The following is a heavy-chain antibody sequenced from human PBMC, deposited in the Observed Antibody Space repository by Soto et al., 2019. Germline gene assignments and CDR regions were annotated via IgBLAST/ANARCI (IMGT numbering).Heavy chain of an antibody. J-gene: IGHJ5*02. CDR1: GYTFTRYG. Sequence: SEKVSWKASGYTFTRYGISSVRQAPGQGLEWMGWISAYNGNTNYAQKLQGRVTMTTDTSTSTAYMELRSLRSDDTAVYYCALLWFGDSNWFDPWGQGTLVTVSS. CDR2: ISAYNGNT. V-gene: IGHV1-18*04. CDR3: ALLWFGDSNWFDP. D-gene: IGHD3-10*01.